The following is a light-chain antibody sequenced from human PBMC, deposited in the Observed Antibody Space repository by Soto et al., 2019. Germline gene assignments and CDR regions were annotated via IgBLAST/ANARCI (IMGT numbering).Light chain of an antibody. CDR3: QWRSDWPPRLT. V-gene: IGKV3-11*01. CDR2: DAS. J-gene: IGKJ4*01. Sequence: EVVLTQSPATLSLSPGERATLSCRASESIGNYLAWYQQKLGQAPKLLIYDASHRAIGIPGRFSGDGSGTALPRTIRRLEPEDFAVYYCQWRSDWPPRLTFGGGTKVEIK. CDR1: ESIGNY.